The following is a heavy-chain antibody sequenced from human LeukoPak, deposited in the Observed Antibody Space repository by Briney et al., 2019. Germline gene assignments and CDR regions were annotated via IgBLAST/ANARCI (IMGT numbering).Heavy chain of an antibody. D-gene: IGHD3-22*01. J-gene: IGHJ4*02. CDR3: AKGPFFYYDASGYNYFDS. CDR1: GFTFSSFA. CDR2: MSGSGGMT. V-gene: IGHV3-23*01. Sequence: PSGGSLRLSCAASGFTFSSFAMSWVRQAPGEGLEWVSAMSGSGGMTYSADSVKGRFTISRDNSKDTLYLQMNSLRVEDTAIYYCAKGPFFYYDASGYNYFDSWGQGTLVTVSS.